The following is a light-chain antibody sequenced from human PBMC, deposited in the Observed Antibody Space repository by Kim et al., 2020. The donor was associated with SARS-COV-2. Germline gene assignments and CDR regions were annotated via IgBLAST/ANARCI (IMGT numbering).Light chain of an antibody. CDR3: QQYGTSPIT. V-gene: IGKV3-20*01. CDR1: QTVSCSF. J-gene: IGKJ5*01. CDR2: GAS. Sequence: SPGARVPRSCGAIQTVSCSFLASYQQKPGQAPRLLIYGASGRATGIPDRFSGSGSGTDFTLTISRLEPEDFAVYYCQQYGTSPITSGQGTRLEIK.